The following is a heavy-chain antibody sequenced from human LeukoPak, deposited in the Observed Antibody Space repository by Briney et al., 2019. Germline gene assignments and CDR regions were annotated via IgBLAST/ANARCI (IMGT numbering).Heavy chain of an antibody. CDR2: ITASGDYT. Sequence: GGSLRLSCVGSGFTFNHYMAWVSQSPGLGLEWVSAITASGDYTYYTDSVKGRFTISRDNSKNTLYLQMNNLRAEDTAIYYCVKDLPASGWYSWGQGTLVTVSS. J-gene: IGHJ4*02. CDR3: VKDLPASGWYS. D-gene: IGHD6-19*01. CDR1: GFTFNHY. V-gene: IGHV3-23*01.